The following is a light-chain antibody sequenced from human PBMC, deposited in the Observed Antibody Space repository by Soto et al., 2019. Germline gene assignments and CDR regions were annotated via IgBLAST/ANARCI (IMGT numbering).Light chain of an antibody. J-gene: IGLJ2*01. CDR2: EAT. CDR1: SSDVGAYNL. CDR3: CSYTGGNEGV. Sequence: QSALTQPASVSGSPGQSITISCTGTSSDVGAYNLVSWYQQYPGKAPKLIIYEATKRPSGVSNRFSVSKSGSTASLTISGLQAEDEADYYCCSYTGGNEGVFGGGTKLTVL. V-gene: IGLV2-23*01.